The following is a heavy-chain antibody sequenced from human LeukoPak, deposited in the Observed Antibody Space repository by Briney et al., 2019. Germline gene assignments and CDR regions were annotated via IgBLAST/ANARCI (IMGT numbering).Heavy chain of an antibody. CDR3: ARLPAYCTGGICYYFHY. CDR1: GGSISTYY. D-gene: IGHD2-8*02. V-gene: IGHV4-59*01. J-gene: IGHJ4*02. Sequence: PSETLSLTCTVSGGSISTYYWSWLRQPSGKGLEWIGYIYYSGTTNYNPSLKSRVTISVDTSKNQFSLNLSSVTAADTAVYYCARLPAYCTGGICYYFHYWGQGALVTVSS. CDR2: IYYSGTT.